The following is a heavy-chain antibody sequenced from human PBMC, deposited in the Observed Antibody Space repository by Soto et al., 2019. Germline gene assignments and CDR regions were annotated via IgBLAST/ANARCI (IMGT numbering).Heavy chain of an antibody. Sequence: SETLSLTCTVSGGSISSGDYYWSWIRQHPGKGLEWIGYIYYSGSTYYNPSPRSRVTISVDTSKNQFSLKLSSVTAADTAVYYCARVQSSSFVYDIWGQGTMVTVSS. V-gene: IGHV4-31*03. D-gene: IGHD6-6*01. J-gene: IGHJ3*02. CDR1: GGSISSGDYY. CDR3: ARVQSSSFVYDI. CDR2: IYYSGST.